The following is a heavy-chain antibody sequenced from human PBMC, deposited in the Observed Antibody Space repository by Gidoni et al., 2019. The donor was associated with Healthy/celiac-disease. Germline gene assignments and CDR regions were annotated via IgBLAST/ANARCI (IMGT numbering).Heavy chain of an antibody. D-gene: IGHD2-2*01. CDR2: IIPILGIA. CDR1: GGTFSSYT. J-gene: IGHJ6*02. Sequence: QVQLVQSGAEVKKPGSSVKVSCKASGGTFSSYTISWVRQAPGQGLEWMGRIIPILGIANYAQKFQGRVTITADKSTSTAYMELSSLRSEDTAVYYCARPDIVVVPAAGNYYGMDVWGQGTTVTVSS. V-gene: IGHV1-69*02. CDR3: ARPDIVVVPAAGNYYGMDV.